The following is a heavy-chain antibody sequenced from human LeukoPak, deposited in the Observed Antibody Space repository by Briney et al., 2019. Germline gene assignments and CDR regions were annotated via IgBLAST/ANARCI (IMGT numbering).Heavy chain of an antibody. J-gene: IGHJ3*02. CDR3: ARGLRPSTVTLGDAFDI. V-gene: IGHV4-4*02. D-gene: IGHD4-17*01. CDR2: IYHSGST. CDR1: GGSISSSNW. Sequence: SGTLSLTCAVSGGSISSSNWWSWVRQPPGKGLEWIGEIYHSGSTNYNPSLKSRVTISVDKSKNQFSLKLSSVTAADTAVYYCARGLRPSTVTLGDAFDIWGQGTMVTVSS.